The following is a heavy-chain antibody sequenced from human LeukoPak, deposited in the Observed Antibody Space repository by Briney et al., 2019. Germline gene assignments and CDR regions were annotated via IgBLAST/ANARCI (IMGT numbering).Heavy chain of an antibody. D-gene: IGHD3-22*01. CDR1: GFTFSRYW. V-gene: IGHV3-74*01. Sequence: GGSLRLSCAASGFTFSRYWMHWVRQAPGKGLVWVSRINSDGSSTSYADSVKGRFTISRDNAKNTPYLQMNSLRAEDTAVYYCARDYYDSSGYHAFDYWGPGALVTVSS. J-gene: IGHJ4*02. CDR3: ARDYYDSSGYHAFDY. CDR2: INSDGSST.